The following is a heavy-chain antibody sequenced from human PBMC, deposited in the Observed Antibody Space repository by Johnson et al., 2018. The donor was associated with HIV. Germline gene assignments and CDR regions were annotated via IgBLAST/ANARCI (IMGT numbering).Heavy chain of an antibody. Sequence: VQLVESGGGVVQPGGSLRLSCAASGFNFSTHAMSWVRQAPGKGLEWVSGISGSGGDTYYPGSVKGRFTISRDNSRNTLYLQINSLRAEDTAVYYCARGALGAFDIWGQGTMVTVSS. CDR2: ISGSGGDT. CDR3: ARGALGAFDI. J-gene: IGHJ3*02. D-gene: IGHD3-3*02. V-gene: IGHV3-23*04. CDR1: GFNFSTHA.